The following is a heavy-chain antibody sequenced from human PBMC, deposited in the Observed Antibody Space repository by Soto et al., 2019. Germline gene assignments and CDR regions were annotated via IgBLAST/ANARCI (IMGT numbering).Heavy chain of an antibody. D-gene: IGHD3-16*01. CDR3: ATNEFWNSRLWGCAFHI. J-gene: IGHJ3*02. V-gene: IGHV3-30-3*01. CDR2: ISSDGSNK. CDR1: GFTFSSSA. Sequence: QVQLVESGGGVVQPGRSLRLSCAASGFTFSSSAMNWVRQAPGKGLEWVAVISSDGSNKYYTDSVKGQFTISRDNSKNSLYVQMNSQIAKDTAVHYCATNEFWNSRLWGCAFHIWGQGTMVTVSS.